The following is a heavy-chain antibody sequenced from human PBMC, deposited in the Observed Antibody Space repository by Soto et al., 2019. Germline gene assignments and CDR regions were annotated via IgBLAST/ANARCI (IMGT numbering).Heavy chain of an antibody. V-gene: IGHV1-18*01. D-gene: IGHD6-13*01. CDR1: GYTFTSYG. Sequence: ASVKGSCKASGYTFTSYGISWVRQAPGQGLEWMGWISAYNGNTNYAQKLQGRVTMTTDTSTSTAYMELRSLRSDDTAVYYCARMDNLEQQLTWDYYYYGMDVWGQGTTVTVSS. CDR3: ARMDNLEQQLTWDYYYYGMDV. CDR2: ISAYNGNT. J-gene: IGHJ6*02.